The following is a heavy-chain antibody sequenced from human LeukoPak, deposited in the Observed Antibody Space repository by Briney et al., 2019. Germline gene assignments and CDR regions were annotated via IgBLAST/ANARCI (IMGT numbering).Heavy chain of an antibody. CDR2: INWNGGST. CDR1: GFTFDDYG. Sequence: GGSLRLSCAASGFTFDDYGMSWVRQAPGKGLEWVSGINWNGGSTGYADSVKGRFTISRDNAKNSLYLQMNSLRAEDTALYYCARDTSSSYGSGSDYWGQGTLVTVSS. V-gene: IGHV3-20*04. J-gene: IGHJ4*02. D-gene: IGHD3-10*01. CDR3: ARDTSSSYGSGSDY.